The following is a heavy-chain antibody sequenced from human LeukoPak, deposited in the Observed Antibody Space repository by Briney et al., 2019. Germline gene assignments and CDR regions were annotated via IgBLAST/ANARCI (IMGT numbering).Heavy chain of an antibody. CDR1: GFTFSSYG. D-gene: IGHD2-2*01. CDR2: IRYDGSNK. J-gene: IGHJ4*02. CDR3: ARERYCTSATCYVGVPFDS. V-gene: IGHV3-30*02. Sequence: PGGSLRLSCAASGFTFSSYGMHWVRQAPGKGLEWVAFIRYDGSNKYYADSVKGRFTISRDNSKNTLYLQMNSLRAEDTAVYFCARERYCTSATCYVGVPFDSWGQGTLVTVSS.